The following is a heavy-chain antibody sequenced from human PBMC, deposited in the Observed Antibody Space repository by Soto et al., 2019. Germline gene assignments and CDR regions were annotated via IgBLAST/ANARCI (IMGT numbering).Heavy chain of an antibody. V-gene: IGHV3-21*01. CDR3: ERVPVGVVRWADY. D-gene: IGHD3-3*01. CDR2: ISSSSSYI. J-gene: IGHJ4*02. CDR1: GFTFSSYS. Sequence: EVQLVESGGGLVKPGGSLRLSCAASGFTFSSYSMNWVRQAPGKGLEWVSSISSSSSYIYYADSVKGRFTIPRDNAKNSLYLQMNSLRAEDTAVYYCERVPVGVVRWADYWGQGTLVTVSS.